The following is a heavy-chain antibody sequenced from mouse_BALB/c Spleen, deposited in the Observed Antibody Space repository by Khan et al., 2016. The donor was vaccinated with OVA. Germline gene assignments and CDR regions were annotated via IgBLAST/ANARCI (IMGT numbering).Heavy chain of an antibody. CDR3: ARGGDGYYFDY. D-gene: IGHD2-3*01. J-gene: IGHJ2*01. V-gene: IGHV1-87*01. Sequence: QVQLQQSGAELARPGASVKLSCKASGYTFTSYWMQWVKQRPGQGLEWIGAIYPGDGDTRYTQKFKGTATLTADKSSSTAYMQLSSLASADSAVYYCARGGDGYYFDYWGQGTTLTVSS. CDR1: GYTFTSYW. CDR2: IYPGDGDT.